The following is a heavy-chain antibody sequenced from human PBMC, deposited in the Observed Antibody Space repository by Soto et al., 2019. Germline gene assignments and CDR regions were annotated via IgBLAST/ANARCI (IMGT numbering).Heavy chain of an antibody. CDR2: VKQDGSET. CDR1: GFTFNHYW. D-gene: IGHD3-10*01. Sequence: EVQVVESGGGLVQPGGSLRLSCAASGFTFNHYWMSWVRQAPGKGLEWLANVKQDGSETYYVDSVKGRFTISRDNTKNSLYLQMNSLRAEDTAVYYCVRDREMDVWGQGTTVTVSS. V-gene: IGHV3-7*01. CDR3: VRDREMDV. J-gene: IGHJ6*02.